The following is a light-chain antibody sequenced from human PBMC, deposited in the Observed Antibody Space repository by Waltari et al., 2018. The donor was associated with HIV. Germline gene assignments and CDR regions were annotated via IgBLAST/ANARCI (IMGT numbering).Light chain of an antibody. CDR3: QQYGRSPTA. J-gene: IGKJ4*01. CDR1: QTLTSTS. CDR2: GVS. Sequence: EIVLTQSPVTLSLSPGESATPSCRACQTLTSTSLAWYQQRPGQAPRLLISGVSSRATGVPDRFSGSGSGTDFSLSITRLQPEDFAMYYCQQYGRSPTAFGGGTKVEIK. V-gene: IGKV3-20*01.